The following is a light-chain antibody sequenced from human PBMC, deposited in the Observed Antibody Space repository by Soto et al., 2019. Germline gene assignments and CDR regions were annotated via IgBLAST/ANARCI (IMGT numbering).Light chain of an antibody. CDR1: SSNIGAGYD. Sequence: QSALTQPPSVSGAPGQRVTISCTGSSSNIGAGYDVHWYQQLPGTAPKLLIYGNSNRPSGVPDRFSGSKSGTSASLAITGLRAEDEADYYCQSYDSSLSVHVVFGGGTKLTVL. CDR2: GNS. CDR3: QSYDSSLSVHVV. J-gene: IGLJ2*01. V-gene: IGLV1-40*01.